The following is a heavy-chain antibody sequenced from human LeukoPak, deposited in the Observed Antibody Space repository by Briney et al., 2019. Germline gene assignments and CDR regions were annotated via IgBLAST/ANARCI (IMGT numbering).Heavy chain of an antibody. D-gene: IGHD6-19*01. CDR2: IYYSGST. J-gene: IGHJ4*02. CDR3: ARVNKDSSGWYDGFDY. V-gene: IGHV4-59*01. CDR1: GGSFSGYY. Sequence: GSLRLSCAVYGGSFSGYYWSWIRQPPGKGLEWIGYIYYSGSTNYNPSLKSRVTISVDTSKNQFSLKLSSVTAADTAVYYCARVNKDSSGWYDGFDYWGQGTLVTVSS.